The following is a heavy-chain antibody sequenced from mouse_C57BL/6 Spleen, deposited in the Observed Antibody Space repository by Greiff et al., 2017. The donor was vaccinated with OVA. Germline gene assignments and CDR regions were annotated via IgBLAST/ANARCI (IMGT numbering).Heavy chain of an antibody. V-gene: IGHV1-59*01. CDR1: GYTFTSYW. CDR3: ASNTMVTTDGFDY. CDR2: IDPSDSYT. Sequence: QVQLKQPGAELVRPGTSVKLSCKASGYTFTSYWMHWVKQRPGQGLEWIGVIDPSDSYTNYNQKFKGKATLTVDTSSSTAYMQLSSLTSEDSAVYYCASNTMVTTDGFDYWGQGTTLTVSS. J-gene: IGHJ2*01. D-gene: IGHD2-2*01.